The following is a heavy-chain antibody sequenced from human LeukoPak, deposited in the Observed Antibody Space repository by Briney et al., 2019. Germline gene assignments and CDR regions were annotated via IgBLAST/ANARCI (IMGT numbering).Heavy chain of an antibody. J-gene: IGHJ4*02. CDR2: ISSSSSAM. V-gene: IGHV3-48*02. Sequence: GGSLRLSCAASGFTFSRFGMYWVRQAPGKGLEWISYISSSSSAMYYADSVKGRFTISRDNAKNSLYLQMSSLRDEDTAVYYCAQKGGTDHWGQGTLVTVSS. D-gene: IGHD2-15*01. CDR3: AQKGGTDH. CDR1: GFTFSRFG.